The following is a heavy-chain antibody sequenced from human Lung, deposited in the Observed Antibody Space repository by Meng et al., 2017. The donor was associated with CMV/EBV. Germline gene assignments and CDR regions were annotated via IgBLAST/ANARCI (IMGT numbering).Heavy chain of an antibody. Sequence: SVKVSXKASGGTFNMYAVSWVRQAPGQGLEWVGGIIPIFGTPNYPQKFRGRVTISTDESTHTVYMALSSLTSEDTAVYYCTRDRRGRSNWEYYFDYWGQGXLVTVSS. CDR2: IIPIFGTP. D-gene: IGHD7-27*01. CDR1: GGTFNMYA. CDR3: TRDRRGRSNWEYYFDY. J-gene: IGHJ4*02. V-gene: IGHV1-69*05.